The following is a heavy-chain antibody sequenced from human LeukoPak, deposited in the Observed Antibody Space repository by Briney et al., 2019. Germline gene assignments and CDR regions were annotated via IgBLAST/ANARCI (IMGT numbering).Heavy chain of an antibody. CDR2: IWYDGSNK. D-gene: IGHD1-7*01. V-gene: IGHV3-33*01. Sequence: PGRSLRLSCAASGFTFSSYGMHWVRQAPGKGLEWVAVIWYDGSNKYYADSVKGRFTISRDNSKNTLYLQMNSLRAGDTAVYYCARDRSTRLWRGTYFDPWGQGTLVTVSS. CDR3: ARDRSTRLWRGTYFDP. J-gene: IGHJ5*02. CDR1: GFTFSSYG.